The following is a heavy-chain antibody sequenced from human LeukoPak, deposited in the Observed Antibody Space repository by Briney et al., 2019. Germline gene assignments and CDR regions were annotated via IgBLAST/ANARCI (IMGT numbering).Heavy chain of an antibody. CDR1: GGSISGYY. J-gene: IGHJ6*02. D-gene: IGHD3-16*01. CDR3: VRFGVNYDMDV. Sequence: SETLTLTCSVSGGSISGYYWTWVRQPPGKGLEWIGQIHYSGRADYNPSLKSRITMSVDTSRNQISLKLSSVTAADTAIYYCVRFGVNYDMDVWGQGTTVTVFS. CDR2: IHYSGRA. V-gene: IGHV4-59*01.